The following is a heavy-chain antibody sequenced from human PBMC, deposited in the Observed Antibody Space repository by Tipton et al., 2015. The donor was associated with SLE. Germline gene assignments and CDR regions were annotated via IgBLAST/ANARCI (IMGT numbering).Heavy chain of an antibody. D-gene: IGHD4-11*01. CDR3: ARGRLHEGS. CDR2: INHSGST. V-gene: IGHV4-39*07. Sequence: TLSLTCTVSGDSISSSTYYWGWIRQPPGKGLEWIGEINHSGSTNYNPSLKSRVTISVDTSKNQFSLKLSSVTAADTAVYYCARGRLHEGSWGQGTLVTVSS. J-gene: IGHJ5*01. CDR1: GDSISSSTYY.